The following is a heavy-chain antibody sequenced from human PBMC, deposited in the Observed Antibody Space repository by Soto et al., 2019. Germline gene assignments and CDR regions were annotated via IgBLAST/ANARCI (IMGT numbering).Heavy chain of an antibody. CDR3: ARFYYASGSLIVRAPDY. J-gene: IGHJ4*02. D-gene: IGHD3-10*01. CDR1: GGSISTGGYY. Sequence: SETLSLTRTVSGGSISTGGYYWSWIRQHPGKGLEWIGYIYYSGSAYYNPSLQSRLTMSVDTSKNQFSLKLNSVTAADTAVYYCARFYYASGSLIVRAPDYWGQGTLVTVSS. CDR2: IYYSGSA. V-gene: IGHV4-31*03.